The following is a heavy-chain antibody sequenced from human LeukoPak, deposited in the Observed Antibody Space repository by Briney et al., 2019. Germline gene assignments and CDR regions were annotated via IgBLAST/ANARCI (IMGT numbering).Heavy chain of an antibody. CDR3: ARQDVDAGAGTTSYAFDI. CDR2: INHIGSN. J-gene: IGHJ3*02. CDR1: GGSFSGYY. D-gene: IGHD1-14*01. Sequence: PSETLSLTCAVYGGSFSGYYWTWIRQPPGKGLEWIGEINHIGSNNYNPSLKSRVTISVDTSKNQFSLQLTSVTAADTAVYYCARQDVDAGAGTTSYAFDIWDQGTMVTVSS. V-gene: IGHV4-34*01.